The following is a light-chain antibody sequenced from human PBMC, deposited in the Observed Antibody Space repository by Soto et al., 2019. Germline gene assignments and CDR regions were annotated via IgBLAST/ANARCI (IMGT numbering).Light chain of an antibody. CDR2: NAF. CDR3: QQVDSYPRT. CDR1: QSVSSSY. J-gene: IGKJ1*01. Sequence: EIVLTQSPDTLSWSPWERSRLSCRASQSVSSSYLAWYQQKPGQAPRLLIYNAFNRATGIPDRFSGSGSGTDFSLTISSLHPEDVATYYCQQVDSYPRTFGQGTKVDIK. V-gene: IGKV3-20*01.